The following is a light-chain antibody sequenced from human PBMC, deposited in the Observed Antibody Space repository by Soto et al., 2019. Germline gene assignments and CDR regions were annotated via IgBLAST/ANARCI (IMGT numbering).Light chain of an antibody. V-gene: IGKV1-5*03. J-gene: IGKJ1*01. CDR3: QHYNSYSEA. CDR2: KAS. CDR1: QTISGW. Sequence: EIQMTQSGSTLSASLLDRLTINWRASQTISGWLAWYQQKPGKAPKLLIYKASTLKSGVPSRFSGSGSGTEFTLTISSLQPDDFATYYCQHYNSYSEAFGQGTKVDI.